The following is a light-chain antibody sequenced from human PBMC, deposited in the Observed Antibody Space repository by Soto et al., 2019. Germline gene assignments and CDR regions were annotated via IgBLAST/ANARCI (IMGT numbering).Light chain of an antibody. CDR2: EDS. Sequence: QSVLTQPASVSGSPGQSITISCTGTSSDVGSYNPVSWYQQHPGKAPKLMIYEDSERPSGISNRFSGSKSGNTASLTISGLQAEDEADYYCCSFATGSTVGFGGGTKVTVL. J-gene: IGLJ2*01. CDR1: SSDVGSYNP. CDR3: CSFATGSTVG. V-gene: IGLV2-23*02.